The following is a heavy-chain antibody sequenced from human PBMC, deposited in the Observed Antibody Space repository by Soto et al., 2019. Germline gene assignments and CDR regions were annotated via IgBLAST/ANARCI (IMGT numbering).Heavy chain of an antibody. Sequence: PSETLSLTCTVSGGSISSSSYYWGWIRQPPGKGLEWIGSIYYSGSTYYNPSLKSRVTISVDTSKNQFSLKLSSVTAADTAVYYCASDNWNYDYWGQGTLVTVSS. CDR3: ASDNWNYDY. J-gene: IGHJ4*02. V-gene: IGHV4-39*01. CDR1: GGSISSSSYY. D-gene: IGHD1-20*01. CDR2: IYYSGST.